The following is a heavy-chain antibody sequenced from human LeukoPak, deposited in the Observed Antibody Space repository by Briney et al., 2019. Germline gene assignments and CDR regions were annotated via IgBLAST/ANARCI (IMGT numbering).Heavy chain of an antibody. CDR2: ISAYNGNT. D-gene: IGHD2-2*01. CDR1: GYTFTSYG. J-gene: IGHJ4*02. Sequence: ASVKVFCKASGYTFTSYGISWVRQAPGQGLEWMGWISAYNGNTNYAQKLQGRVTMTTDTSTSTAYMELRSLRSDDTAVYYCARDLRIVVVPAAMRGAYDYWGQGTLVTVSS. V-gene: IGHV1-18*01. CDR3: ARDLRIVVVPAAMRGAYDY.